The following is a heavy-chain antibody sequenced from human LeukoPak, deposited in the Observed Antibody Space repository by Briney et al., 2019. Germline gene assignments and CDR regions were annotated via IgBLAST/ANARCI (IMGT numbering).Heavy chain of an antibody. CDR1: GGSISSYY. CDR3: ARNYFDWLSPAYGMDV. J-gene: IGHJ6*02. D-gene: IGHD3-9*01. CDR2: IYYSGST. Sequence: SETPSLTCTVSGGSISSYYWSWIRQPPGKGLEWIGYIYYSGSTNYNPSLKSRVTISVDTSKNQFSLKLSSVTAADTAVYYCARNYFDWLSPAYGMDVWGQGTTVTVSS. V-gene: IGHV4-59*01.